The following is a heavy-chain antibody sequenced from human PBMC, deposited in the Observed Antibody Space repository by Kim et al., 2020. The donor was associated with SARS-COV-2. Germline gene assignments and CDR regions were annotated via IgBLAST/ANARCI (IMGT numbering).Heavy chain of an antibody. V-gene: IGHV4-59*01. D-gene: IGHD3-16*01. CDR3: ARDGAEDDAFDV. Sequence: YHPSHTSRASISIDISKKQFSLQLTSVTAADTAVYYCARDGAEDDAFDVWGQGTLVTVS. J-gene: IGHJ3*01.